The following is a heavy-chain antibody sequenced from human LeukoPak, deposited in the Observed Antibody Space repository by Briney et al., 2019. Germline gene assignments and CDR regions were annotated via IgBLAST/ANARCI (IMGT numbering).Heavy chain of an antibody. D-gene: IGHD3-10*01. CDR3: ARFYTTSQYGSGYMDV. V-gene: IGHV4-39*01. CDR1: GGTISTGSYH. J-gene: IGHJ6*03. Sequence: PSETLSLTCTVSGGTISTGSYHWGWIRQPPGKGLEWIGSMSYSGSTYYNPSLKSRVTIAVDTSKTQFSLKLSSVTAADTAVYYCARFYTTSQYGSGYMDVWGKGATVTVSS. CDR2: MSYSGST.